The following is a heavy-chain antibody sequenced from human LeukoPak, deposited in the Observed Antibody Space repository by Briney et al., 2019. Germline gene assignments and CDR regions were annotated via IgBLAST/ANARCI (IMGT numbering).Heavy chain of an antibody. J-gene: IGHJ4*02. V-gene: IGHV1-2*02. CDR1: GYTFSGYY. Sequence: ASVKVSCKASGYTFSGYYIHWVRQAPGQGLEWMGWINPNSGGTHYAQKFQGSVTVTRDTSISTAYMELSRLRSDDTAVYYCARSGIVGAPDFDYWGQGTLVTVSS. D-gene: IGHD1-26*01. CDR3: ARSGIVGAPDFDY. CDR2: INPNSGGT.